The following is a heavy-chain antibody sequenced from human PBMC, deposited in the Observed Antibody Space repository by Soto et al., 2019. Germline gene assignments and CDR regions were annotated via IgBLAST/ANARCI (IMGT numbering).Heavy chain of an antibody. Sequence: ASVKVSCKASGYTFTSYGISWVRQAPGQGLEWMGWISAYDGNTNYAQKLQGRVTMTTDTSTSTAYMELRSLRSDDTAVYYCARGGCSSTGCYWRYYYYYGMDVWGQGTTVTVSS. CDR2: ISAYDGNT. CDR3: ARGGCSSTGCYWRYYYYYGMDV. V-gene: IGHV1-18*01. D-gene: IGHD2-2*01. J-gene: IGHJ6*02. CDR1: GYTFTSYG.